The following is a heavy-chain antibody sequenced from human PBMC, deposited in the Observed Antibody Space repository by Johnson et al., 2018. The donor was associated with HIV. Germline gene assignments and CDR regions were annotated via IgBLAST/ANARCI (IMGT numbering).Heavy chain of an antibody. D-gene: IGHD3-22*01. CDR2: ISYDGSHK. CDR3: AKDPPRIRQQILVDTYYYDSSGYYYGGASAFDI. CDR1: GFTFSSYA. V-gene: IGHV3-30*04. J-gene: IGHJ3*02. Sequence: QVQLVESGGGVVQPGRSLRLSCAASGFTFSSYAMHWVRQAPGKGLEWVAVISYDGSHKYYADSVKGRFTMSRDNYKNTLYLQTNSLRAEDTAVYYCAKDPPRIRQQILVDTYYYDSSGYYYGGASAFDIWGQGTMVTVSS.